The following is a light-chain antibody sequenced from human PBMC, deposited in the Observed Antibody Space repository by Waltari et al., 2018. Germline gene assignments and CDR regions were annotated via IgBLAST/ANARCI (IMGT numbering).Light chain of an antibody. CDR3: QSYDSSLSGYVV. Sequence: QSVLTQPPSVSGAPGQRVTIPCTGSSSNIGAGYAVPWYQPLPGTAPKLLIYGNSNRPSGVPDRFSGSKSGTSASLAITGLQAEDEADYYCQSYDSSLSGYVVFGGGTKLTVL. CDR2: GNS. V-gene: IGLV1-40*01. J-gene: IGLJ2*01. CDR1: SSNIGAGYA.